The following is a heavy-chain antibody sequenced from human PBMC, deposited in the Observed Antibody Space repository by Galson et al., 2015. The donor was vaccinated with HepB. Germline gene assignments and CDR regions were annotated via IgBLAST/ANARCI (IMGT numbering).Heavy chain of an antibody. Sequence: LRLSCAASGFTLNSYAMSWVRQAPGKGLEWVSEISGTGANMYYADSVRGRFTVSRDNSRNTLYLQMNSLGTEDTARYYCARDGYNRVPFDYWGQGTLVAVSS. J-gene: IGHJ4*02. D-gene: IGHD5-12*01. CDR3: ARDGYNRVPFDY. V-gene: IGHV3-23*01. CDR2: ISGTGANM. CDR1: GFTLNSYA.